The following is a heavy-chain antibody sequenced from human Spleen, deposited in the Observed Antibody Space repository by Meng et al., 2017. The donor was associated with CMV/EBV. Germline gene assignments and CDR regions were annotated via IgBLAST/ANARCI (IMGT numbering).Heavy chain of an antibody. CDR3: ARGGTAYYSIFDF. J-gene: IGHJ4*02. CDR2: ISGSGGST. D-gene: IGHD3-10*01. Sequence: GGSLRLSCAASGFTFSSYAMSWVRQAPGKGLEWVSAISGSGGSTYYADSVKGRFTISRDNSKNTLYLRMNSLRAEDTAVYYCARGGTAYYSIFDFWGQGTPVTVSS. V-gene: IGHV3-23*01. CDR1: GFTFSSYA.